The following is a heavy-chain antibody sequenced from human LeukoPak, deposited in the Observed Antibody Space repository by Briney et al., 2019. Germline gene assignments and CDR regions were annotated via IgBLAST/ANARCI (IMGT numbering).Heavy chain of an antibody. CDR1: GFTFSSYG. D-gene: IGHD2-2*01. CDR2: IRYDGSNK. J-gene: IGHJ3*02. Sequence: GGSLRLSCAASGFTFSSYGMHWVRQAPGKGLEWVAFIRYDGSNKYYADSVKGRFTISRDNSKNTLYLQMNSLRAEDTAVYYCAREFGSYCSSTSCLADDAFDIWGQGTMVTVSS. CDR3: AREFGSYCSSTSCLADDAFDI. V-gene: IGHV3-30*02.